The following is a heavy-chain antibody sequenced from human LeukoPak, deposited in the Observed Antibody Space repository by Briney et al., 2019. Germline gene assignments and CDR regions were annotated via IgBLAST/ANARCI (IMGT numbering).Heavy chain of an antibody. Sequence: GGSLRLSCAASGFTFSSYWMSWVRQAPGKGLEWVANIKQDGSEKYYVDSVKGRFTISRDNAKNSLYLQMNSLRAEDTAVYYCAREAYCGGDCYGGDWFDPWGQGTLVTVSS. D-gene: IGHD2-21*02. J-gene: IGHJ5*02. CDR2: IKQDGSEK. CDR3: AREAYCGGDCYGGDWFDP. V-gene: IGHV3-7*01. CDR1: GFTFSSYW.